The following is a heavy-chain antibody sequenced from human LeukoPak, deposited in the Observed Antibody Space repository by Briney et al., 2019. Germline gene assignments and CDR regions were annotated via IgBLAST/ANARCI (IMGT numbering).Heavy chain of an antibody. CDR3: ARDGRGYYDSSGYPDY. J-gene: IGHJ4*02. D-gene: IGHD3-22*01. CDR2: ISSSSYT. CDR1: GFIFSDYY. V-gene: IGHV3-11*06. Sequence: GGSLRLSCAASGFIFSDYYMTWIRQAPGKGLEWISYISSSSYTDYADSVKGRFTISRDNAKNSLYLQMDSLRAEDTAVYYCARDGRGYYDSSGYPDYRGQGTLVTVSS.